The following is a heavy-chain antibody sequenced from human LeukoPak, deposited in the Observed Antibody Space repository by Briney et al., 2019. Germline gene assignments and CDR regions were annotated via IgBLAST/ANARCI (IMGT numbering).Heavy chain of an antibody. CDR1: GFTFSSHD. J-gene: IGHJ4*02. V-gene: IGHV3-13*04. CDR3: ARGGSSTTLPDY. CDR2: IGSAGDT. D-gene: IGHD1-26*01. Sequence: GGSLRLSCAASGFTFSSHDMHWLRQPMGKGLEWVSKIGSAGDTYYADSVKGRFTISRENAKNSLYLQMNTLRAGDTAVYFCARGGSSTTLPDYWGQGTLVTVSS.